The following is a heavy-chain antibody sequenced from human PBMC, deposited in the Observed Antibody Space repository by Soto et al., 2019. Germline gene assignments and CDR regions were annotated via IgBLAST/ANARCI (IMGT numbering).Heavy chain of an antibody. CDR3: ARGYCSSTSCFDP. CDR2: IYYSGST. J-gene: IGHJ5*02. CDR1: GGSISSGGYY. V-gene: IGHV4-31*03. Sequence: QVQLQESGPGLVKPSQTLSLTCSVSGGSISSGGYYWSWIRQHPGKGLEWIGYIYYSGSTSYNPSLKSRVTISVDTSKNQFSLKLSSVTAADTAVYYWARGYCSSTSCFDPWGQGTLVTVSS. D-gene: IGHD2-2*01.